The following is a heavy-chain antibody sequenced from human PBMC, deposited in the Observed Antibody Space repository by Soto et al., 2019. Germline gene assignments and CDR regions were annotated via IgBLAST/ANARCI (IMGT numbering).Heavy chain of an antibody. D-gene: IGHD1-26*01. CDR2: IRNKANNYRT. CDR1: GFTFSNHY. V-gene: IGHV3-72*01. Sequence: EVQLVESGGGLVQPGGSLRLSCAASGFTFSNHYMDWVRQAPGKGLEWVGRIRNKANNYRTAYAASGKVRFTISRDESKNLLYLQMNSMKSEDTAVYYCARFGGSYTRGLEYWGQGTLVTVSS. J-gene: IGHJ4*02. CDR3: ARFGGSYTRGLEY.